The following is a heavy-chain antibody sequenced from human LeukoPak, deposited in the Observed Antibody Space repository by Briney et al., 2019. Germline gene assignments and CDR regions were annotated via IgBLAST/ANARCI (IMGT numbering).Heavy chain of an antibody. Sequence: GASVKVSCKASGGTFSSYAISWVRQAPGQGLEWMGGIIPIFGTANYAQKFQGRVTITTDESTSTAYMELRSLRSDDTAVYYCARGSAAALYDNYFDYWGQGTLVTVSS. D-gene: IGHD2-15*01. V-gene: IGHV1-69*05. CDR2: IIPIFGTA. CDR3: ARGSAAALYDNYFDY. J-gene: IGHJ4*02. CDR1: GGTFSSYA.